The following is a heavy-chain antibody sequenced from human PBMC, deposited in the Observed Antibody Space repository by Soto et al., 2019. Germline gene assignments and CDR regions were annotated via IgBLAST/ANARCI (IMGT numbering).Heavy chain of an antibody. Sequence: PGESLKISCKGSGYSFTSYWIGWVRQMPGKGLEWMGIIYPGDSDTRYSPSFQGQVTISADKSISTAYLQWSSLKASDTAMYYCATQRGYCSGGSCPYGMDVWGQGTTVTVSS. V-gene: IGHV5-51*01. CDR1: GYSFTSYW. D-gene: IGHD2-15*01. J-gene: IGHJ6*02. CDR2: IYPGDSDT. CDR3: ATQRGYCSGGSCPYGMDV.